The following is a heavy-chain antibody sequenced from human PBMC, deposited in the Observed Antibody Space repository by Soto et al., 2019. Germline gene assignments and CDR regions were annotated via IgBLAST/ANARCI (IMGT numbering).Heavy chain of an antibody. V-gene: IGHV3-72*01. J-gene: IGHJ4*01. CDR2: SRNKVNSYTT. CDR1: GFIFSDHY. D-gene: IGHD6-13*01. CDR3: TRVFGSSWYQAFFDY. Sequence: GGSLRLSCAASGFIFSDHYMDWVRQAPGKGLEWVGRSRNKVNSYTTEYAASVKGRFTISRDDSKKSLFLQMNSLKTEDTAVFFFTRVFGSSWYQAFFDYWGHGTLVTVSS.